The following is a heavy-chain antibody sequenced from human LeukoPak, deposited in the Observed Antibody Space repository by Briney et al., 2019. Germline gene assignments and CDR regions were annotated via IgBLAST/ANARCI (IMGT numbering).Heavy chain of an antibody. Sequence: SSETLSLTCTVSGGSISSYCWSWIRQPPGKGLEWIGYIFYSGSTNYNPSLKSRVTISVDTSKNQFSLKLSSVTAADTAVYYCVRSDDFWSGYYGYWGQGTLVTVSS. V-gene: IGHV4-59*01. J-gene: IGHJ4*02. CDR2: IFYSGST. D-gene: IGHD3-3*01. CDR3: VRSDDFWSGYYGY. CDR1: GGSISSYC.